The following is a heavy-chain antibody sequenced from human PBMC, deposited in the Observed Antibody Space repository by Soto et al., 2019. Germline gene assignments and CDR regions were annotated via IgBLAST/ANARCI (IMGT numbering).Heavy chain of an antibody. J-gene: IGHJ6*02. CDR1: GWSFSGDY. V-gene: IGHV4-34*01. CDR2: INHSGST. Sequence: QVQLQQWGAGLLKPSETLSLTCAVYGWSFSGDYWSWIRQPPGKGLECIGEINHSGSTNYNPPLKSRVTISVDTSKNQFSLKLSSVTAADTAVYYCARGFGVTTYYYYYGMDVWGQGTTVTVSS. D-gene: IGHD3-16*01. CDR3: ARGFGVTTYYYYYGMDV.